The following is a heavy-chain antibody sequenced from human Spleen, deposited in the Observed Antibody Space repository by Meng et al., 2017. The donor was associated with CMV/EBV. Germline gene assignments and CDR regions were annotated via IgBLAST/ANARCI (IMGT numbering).Heavy chain of an antibody. CDR1: GYKFIDYH. J-gene: IGHJ6*02. CDR2: ISAYNGNT. V-gene: IGHV1-18*04. D-gene: IGHD6-13*01. Sequence: ASVKVSCKASGYKFIDYHMHWVRQAPGQGLQWMGWISAYNGNTNYAQKLQGRVTMTTDTSTSTAYMELRSLRSDDTAVYYCARGRLAAAGRGYYYYYGMDVWGQGTTVTVSS. CDR3: ARGRLAAAGRGYYYYYGMDV.